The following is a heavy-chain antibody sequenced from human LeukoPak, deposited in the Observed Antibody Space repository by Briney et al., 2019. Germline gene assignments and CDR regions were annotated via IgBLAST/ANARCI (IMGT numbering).Heavy chain of an antibody. CDR2: ISSSSTYI. J-gene: IGHJ1*01. CDR1: GFTFNSYN. V-gene: IGHV3-21*01. CDR3: AKDPPSFHH. Sequence: RGSLRLSCAASGFTFNSYNMNWVRQAPGKGLEWVSPISSSSTYIYYADSVKGRFTISRDNAKNSLYLQMNSLRAEDTAIYYCAKDPPSFHHWGQGTLVTVSS.